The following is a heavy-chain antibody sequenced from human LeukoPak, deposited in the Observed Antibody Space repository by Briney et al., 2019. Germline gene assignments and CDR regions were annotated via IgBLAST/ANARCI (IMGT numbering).Heavy chain of an antibody. Sequence: GGSLRLSCAASRFTFSSYTMHWVRQAPGKGLEWVSAISGSGDSTYYADSVKGRFTISRDNSKNTVYLQMNTLRAEDTAVYYCAKDYPLDYWGQGALVTVSS. V-gene: IGHV3-23*01. CDR3: AKDYPLDY. CDR2: ISGSGDST. CDR1: RFTFSSYT. J-gene: IGHJ4*02.